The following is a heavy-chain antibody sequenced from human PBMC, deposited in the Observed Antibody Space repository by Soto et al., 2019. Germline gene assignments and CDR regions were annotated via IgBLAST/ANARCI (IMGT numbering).Heavy chain of an antibody. D-gene: IGHD2-21*02. CDR3: ARADDGGDRDYYGLDV. CDR1: GGSISYEYYH. Sequence: QVQLQQSGPGLVKPSQTLSLTCTVSGGSISYEYYHWTWIRQSPGKGLEWIGYIHYSGSIIYNPSIKSRVTISGDKSKIQFSLQLSSVAAADTAVYFCARADDGGDRDYYGLDVWGQGTTVTVSS. CDR2: IHYSGSI. V-gene: IGHV4-30-4*08. J-gene: IGHJ6*02.